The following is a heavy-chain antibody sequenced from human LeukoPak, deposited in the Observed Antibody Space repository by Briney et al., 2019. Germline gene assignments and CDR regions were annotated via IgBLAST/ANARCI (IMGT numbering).Heavy chain of an antibody. V-gene: IGHV4-34*01. D-gene: IGHD5-18*01. Sequence: PSDTLSLTCAVYGGSFSGYYWSWIRQPPGKGLEWIGEINHSGSTNYNPSLKSRVTISVDTSKNQFSLTLGSVSATDTAVYYCVSPRGFSYGYFDYWGQGTLVTVSS. CDR1: GGSFSGYY. CDR3: VSPRGFSYGYFDY. J-gene: IGHJ4*02. CDR2: INHSGST.